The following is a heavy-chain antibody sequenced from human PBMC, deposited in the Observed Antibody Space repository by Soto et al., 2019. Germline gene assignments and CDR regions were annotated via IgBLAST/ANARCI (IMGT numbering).Heavy chain of an antibody. J-gene: IGHJ4*02. CDR1: GYTFTSYD. V-gene: IGHV1-8*01. D-gene: IGHD2-15*01. CDR3: ARGLGYCSGGSCYWDY. Sequence: GASVKVSCKASGYTFTSYDINWVRQATGQGLEWMGWMNPNSGNTGYAQKFQGRVTMTRNTSISTAYMELSSLRSEDTAVYYCARGLGYCSGGSCYWDYWGQGTLVTVSS. CDR2: MNPNSGNT.